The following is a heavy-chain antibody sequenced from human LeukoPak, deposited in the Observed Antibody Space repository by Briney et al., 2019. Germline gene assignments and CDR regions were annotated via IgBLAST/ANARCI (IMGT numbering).Heavy chain of an antibody. CDR2: INAGNGNT. Sequence: ASVKVSCKASGYTFTSYAMHWVRQAPGQRLEWMGWINAGNGNTKYSQKFQGRVTITRDTSASTAYMELSSLRSEDTAVYYCARPHYYGSGSYYDFDYWGQGTLVTVSS. CDR3: ARPHYYGSGSYYDFDY. J-gene: IGHJ4*02. CDR1: GYTFTSYA. V-gene: IGHV1-3*01. D-gene: IGHD3-10*01.